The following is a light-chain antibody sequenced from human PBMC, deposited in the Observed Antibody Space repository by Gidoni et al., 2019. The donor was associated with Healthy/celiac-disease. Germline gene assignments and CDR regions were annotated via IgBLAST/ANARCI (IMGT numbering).Light chain of an antibody. J-gene: IGKJ4*01. CDR1: QGIISW. CDR2: AAS. V-gene: IGKV1-12*01. Sequence: DIQMTQAPSSVSASVGYSVTITCRASQGIISWLAWYQQKPGNSPKLLIYAASSLQSGVTSRFSVSGSGTDFTLTISSLQPEDFATYYCQQANSFPPTFGGGTKVEIK. CDR3: QQANSFPPT.